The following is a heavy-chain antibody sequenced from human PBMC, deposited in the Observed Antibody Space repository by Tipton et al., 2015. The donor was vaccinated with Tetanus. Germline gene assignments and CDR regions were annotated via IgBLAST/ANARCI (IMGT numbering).Heavy chain of an antibody. Sequence: SLRLSCAASGFIFSSYGIHWVRQAPGKGLEWVAVSWYDGTDKYYADSVKGRFTISRDNSKNTLYLQMNSLRAEDTAVYYGAREAECSGGSCFSGDFDNWGQGTQVTVSS. CDR3: AREAECSGGSCFSGDFDN. CDR2: SWYDGTDK. V-gene: IGHV3-33*01. J-gene: IGHJ4*02. CDR1: GFIFSSYG. D-gene: IGHD2-15*01.